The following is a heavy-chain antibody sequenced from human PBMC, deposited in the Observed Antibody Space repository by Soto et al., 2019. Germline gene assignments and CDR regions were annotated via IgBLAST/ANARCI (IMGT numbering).Heavy chain of an antibody. CDR1: GGTFSSYT. Sequence: QVQLVQSGAEVKKPGSSVTVSCKASGGTFSSYTISWVRQAPGQGLEWMGGIIPIFGTANYAQKFQGRVTTXXDXSXSTAYMELSSLRSEDTAVYYCARGNHRWLQLWYFDLWGRGTLVTVSS. D-gene: IGHD5-12*01. CDR3: ARGNHRWLQLWYFDL. J-gene: IGHJ2*01. CDR2: IIPIFGTA. V-gene: IGHV1-69*12.